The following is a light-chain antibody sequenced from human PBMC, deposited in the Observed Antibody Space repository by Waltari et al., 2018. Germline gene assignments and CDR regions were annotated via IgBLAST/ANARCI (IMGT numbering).Light chain of an antibody. CDR1: SGHSSYA. CDR3: QTWGTGMV. CDR2: VNSDGSN. V-gene: IGLV4-69*01. Sequence: QLVLTQSPSASASLGASVKLTCTLSSGHSSYAIAWHQQQPETGPRYLMKVNSDGSNNKGDGIPARFSGSSSGAERYLTISSLQSEDEADYYCQTWGTGMVFGGGTKLTVL. J-gene: IGLJ2*01.